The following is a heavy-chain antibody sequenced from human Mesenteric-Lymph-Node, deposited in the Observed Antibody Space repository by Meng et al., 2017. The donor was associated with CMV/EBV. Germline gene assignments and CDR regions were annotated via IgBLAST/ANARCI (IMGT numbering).Heavy chain of an antibody. V-gene: IGHV1-18*01. D-gene: IGHD2-2*01. Sequence: GFTFISYGFNWVRQAPGQGLEWMGWISAYNGNTNYAQNLQGRVTMSTDTSTSTVYMELRSLRSDDTAVYYCARDPRIDTAPSSIDYWGQGTLVTVSS. CDR1: GFTFISYG. CDR2: ISAYNGNT. CDR3: ARDPRIDTAPSSIDY. J-gene: IGHJ4*02.